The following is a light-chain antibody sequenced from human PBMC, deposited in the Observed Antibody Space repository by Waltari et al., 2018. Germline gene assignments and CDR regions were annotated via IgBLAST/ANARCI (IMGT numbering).Light chain of an antibody. J-gene: IGKJ2*01. Sequence: DIVMTQSPDSLGVSLGERATINCNSSPRVLHTNNKDYLAWYQQKPGQPPKLLIYWASTREFGVPDRFSGSGSGTSFTLTISSLQAEDVAVYYCQQYYSTPNTFGQGTKLEIK. CDR3: QQYYSTPNT. V-gene: IGKV4-1*01. CDR2: WAS. CDR1: PRVLHTNNKDY.